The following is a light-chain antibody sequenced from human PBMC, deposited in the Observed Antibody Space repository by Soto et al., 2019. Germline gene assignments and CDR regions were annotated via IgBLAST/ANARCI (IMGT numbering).Light chain of an antibody. CDR3: QQRSNWYT. Sequence: EIVLTQSPATLSLSPGERATLSCRASQSVSSYLAWYQQKPGQAPRLLIYDASNRATGIPARFSGSGSGTDCTFTISSLEAEDFAVYYCQQRSNWYTFGQGTKLEIK. CDR1: QSVSSY. J-gene: IGKJ2*01. CDR2: DAS. V-gene: IGKV3-11*01.